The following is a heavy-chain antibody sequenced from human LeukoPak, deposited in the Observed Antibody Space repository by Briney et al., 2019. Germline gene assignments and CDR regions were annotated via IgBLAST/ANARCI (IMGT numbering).Heavy chain of an antibody. Sequence: SVKVSCKASGYIFTGYYMHWVRQVPGQGLEWMGRIIPILGIASYAQKFQGRVTITADRSTSTAYMELSSLRSEDTAVYYCARSYDSSGYYNGYFDYWGQGTLVTVSS. CDR2: IIPILGIA. CDR1: GYIFTGYY. J-gene: IGHJ4*02. V-gene: IGHV1-69*02. D-gene: IGHD3-22*01. CDR3: ARSYDSSGYYNGYFDY.